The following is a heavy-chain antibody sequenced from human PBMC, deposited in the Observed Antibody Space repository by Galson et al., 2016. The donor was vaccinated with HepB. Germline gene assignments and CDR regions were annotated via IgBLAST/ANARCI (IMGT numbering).Heavy chain of an antibody. CDR2: ISASGFVI. V-gene: IGHV3-48*04. J-gene: IGHJ4*02. D-gene: IGHD1-14*01. Sequence: SLRLSCAASGFNSSSYSMNWVRQAPGKGLEWISYISASGFVILYADSVKGRFTVSRDNAQNSLYLQMNSLRAEDTAVCYCARDPEVGFYYVDSWGQGTLVTVSS. CDR1: GFNSSSYS. CDR3: ARDPEVGFYYVDS.